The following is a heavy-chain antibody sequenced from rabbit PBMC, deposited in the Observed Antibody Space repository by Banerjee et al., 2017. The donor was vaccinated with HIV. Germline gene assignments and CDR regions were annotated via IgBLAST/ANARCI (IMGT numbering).Heavy chain of an antibody. V-gene: IGHV1S40*01. Sequence: QSLEESGGDLVKPGASLTLTCTASGIDFYSAYYMCWVRQAPGKGLEWIGCIYTPYSNWYFASWATGRFTISKPSSTTVTLQMNSLTAADTATYFCARRFPTYDWLGLDLWGPGTLVTVS. J-gene: IGHJ3*01. CDR3: ARRFPTYDWLGLDL. CDR2: IYTPYSNW. D-gene: IGHD6-1*01. CDR1: GIDFYSAYY.